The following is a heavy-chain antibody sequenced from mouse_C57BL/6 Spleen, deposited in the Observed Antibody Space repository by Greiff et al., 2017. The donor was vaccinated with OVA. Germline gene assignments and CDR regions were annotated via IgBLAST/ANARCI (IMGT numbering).Heavy chain of an antibody. CDR2: INPSTGGT. Sequence: EVQLQQSGPELVKPGASVKISCKASGYSFTGYYMNWVKQSPEKSLEWIGEINPSTGGTTYNQKFKAKATLTVDKSSSTAYMQLKSLTSEDSAVYYCASPSYWGQGTSVTVSS. CDR1: GYSFTGYY. J-gene: IGHJ4*01. V-gene: IGHV1-42*01. CDR3: ASPSY.